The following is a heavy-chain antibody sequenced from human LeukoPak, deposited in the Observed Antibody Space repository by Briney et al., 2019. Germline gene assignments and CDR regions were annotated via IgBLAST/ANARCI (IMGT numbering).Heavy chain of an antibody. CDR2: IYYSGTT. CDR1: AFSISSSYYY. J-gene: IGHJ4*02. CDR3: ARHSLYYDFSLFDY. Sequence: PSETLSLTCSVSAFSISSSYYYWGWIRQPPGKGLEWIGSIYYSGTTYYNPSLKSRVTISVDTSMNQFSLKMSSVTAADTAVYYCARHSLYYDFSLFDYWGLGTLVTVPS. V-gene: IGHV4-39*01. D-gene: IGHD3-3*01.